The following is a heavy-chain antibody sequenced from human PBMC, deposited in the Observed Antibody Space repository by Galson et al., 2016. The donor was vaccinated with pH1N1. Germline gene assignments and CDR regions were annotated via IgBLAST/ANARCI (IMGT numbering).Heavy chain of an antibody. CDR1: GFTFSNFY. Sequence: LRLSCAASGFTFSNFYMTWVRQAPGKGLEWVANINKDGGDTYYVDSVKGRFTISRDNAKNSLYLQLNSLRAEDTAVYYCARFYGGNSDYWGQGTLVTVSS. CDR2: INKDGGDT. CDR3: ARFYGGNSDY. J-gene: IGHJ4*02. V-gene: IGHV3-7*04. D-gene: IGHD4-23*01.